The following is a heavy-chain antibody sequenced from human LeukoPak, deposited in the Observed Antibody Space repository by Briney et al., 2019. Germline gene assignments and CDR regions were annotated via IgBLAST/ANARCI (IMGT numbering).Heavy chain of an antibody. J-gene: IGHJ4*02. CDR1: GGSFSGYY. CDR3: ARGHHAQDY. V-gene: IGHV4-34*01. CDR2: INHSGST. Sequence: PSETLSLACAVYGGSFSGYYWIWIRQPPVKGLEWIGEINHSGSTNYNLSLKSRVTISVDTSKNQFSLKLSSVTAADTAVYYCARGHHAQDYWGQGTLVTVSS. D-gene: IGHD1-14*01.